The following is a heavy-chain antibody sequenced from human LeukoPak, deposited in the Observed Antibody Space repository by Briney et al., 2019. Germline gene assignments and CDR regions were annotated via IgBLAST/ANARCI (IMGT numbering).Heavy chain of an antibody. CDR1: GYTFTSYD. CDR3: AINLPANRRFQH. Sequence: GASMKVSCKASGYTFTSYDINWVRQATGQGPEWMGWMNPNSGNTGYAQKFQGRVTMTRNTSISTAYMELSNVRSEDTAMYYCAINLPANRRFQHWGQGTLVTVSS. V-gene: IGHV1-8*01. D-gene: IGHD1-14*01. J-gene: IGHJ1*01. CDR2: MNPNSGNT.